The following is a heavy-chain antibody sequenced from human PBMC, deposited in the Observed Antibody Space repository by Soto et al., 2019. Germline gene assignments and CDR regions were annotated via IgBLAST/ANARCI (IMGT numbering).Heavy chain of an antibody. CDR3: ARFFCCNAAARNLFSP. V-gene: IGHV4-59*01. Sequence: SETLSLTCSVSGDSSSTYYWGWIRQPPGKGLEWIGYINYSGRTNHNPSLKSRVTTSVDTSKNQFSLKLSSVTAADTAVYYCARFFCCNAAARNLFSPRARDPLLPVS. D-gene: IGHD3-3*01. CDR1: GDSSSTYY. CDR2: INYSGRT. J-gene: IGHJ5*02.